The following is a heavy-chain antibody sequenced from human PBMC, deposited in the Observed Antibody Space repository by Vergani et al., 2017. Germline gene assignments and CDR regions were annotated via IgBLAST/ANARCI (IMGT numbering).Heavy chain of an antibody. CDR1: GFTFSSYA. V-gene: IGHV3-23*01. CDR3: AKDPSLGKAGELFDY. D-gene: IGHD1-26*01. CDR2: ISGSGGST. Sequence: EVQLLESGGGLVQPGGSLRLSCAASGFTFSSYAMSWVRQAPRKGLEWVSAISGSGGSTYYADSVKGRFTISRDNSKNTLYLQMNSLRAEDTAVYYCAKDPSLGKAGELFDYWGQGTLVTVSS. J-gene: IGHJ4*02.